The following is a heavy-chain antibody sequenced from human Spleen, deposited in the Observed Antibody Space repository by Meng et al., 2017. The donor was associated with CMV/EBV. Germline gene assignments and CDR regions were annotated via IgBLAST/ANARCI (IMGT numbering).Heavy chain of an antibody. CDR3: AKDPTSSSKTTMDY. CDR1: GYSSSSDYY. Sequence: GSLRLSCTVSGYSSSSDYYWGWIRQPPGKGLEYIGSIFHRGSNYYNPSLKSRVTISLDTSKNQFSLILSSVTTANTAVYYFAKDPTSSSKTTMDYWGQGKPVTVSS. CDR2: IFHRGSN. D-gene: IGHD1/OR15-1a*01. V-gene: IGHV4-38-2*02. J-gene: IGHJ4*02.